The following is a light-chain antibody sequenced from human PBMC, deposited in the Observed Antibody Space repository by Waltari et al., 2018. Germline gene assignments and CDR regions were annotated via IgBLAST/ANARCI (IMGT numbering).Light chain of an antibody. CDR1: QSVGNY. V-gene: IGKV3-11*01. Sequence: EIVLTQSPATLSLSPGERATLSCRASQSVGNYLAWYRQKPGQAPRLLIFDASNRATGIPARFSGIGSGTDFTLTISSLEPEDFAVYYYQQRSNWSPALTFGGGTRVEIK. CDR3: QQRSNWSPALT. J-gene: IGKJ4*01. CDR2: DAS.